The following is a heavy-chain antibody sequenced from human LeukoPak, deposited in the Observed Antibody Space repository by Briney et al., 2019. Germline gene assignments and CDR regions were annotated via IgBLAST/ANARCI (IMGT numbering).Heavy chain of an antibody. CDR1: GGSISSYY. CDR2: IYYSGST. V-gene: IGHV4-59*01. CDR3: ARSIAVAGYYYYYGMDV. D-gene: IGHD6-19*01. J-gene: IGHJ6*02. Sequence: SETLSLTCTVSGGSISSYYWSWIRQPPGKGLGWIGYIYYSGSTNYNPSLKSRVTISVDTSKNQFSLKLSSVTAADTAVYYCARSIAVAGYYYYYGMDVWGQGTTVTVSS.